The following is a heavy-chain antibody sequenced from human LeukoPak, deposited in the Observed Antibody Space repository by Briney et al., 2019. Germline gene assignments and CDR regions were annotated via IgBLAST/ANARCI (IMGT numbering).Heavy chain of an antibody. V-gene: IGHV3-48*01. D-gene: IGHD6-6*01. CDR2: ISSSSSTI. CDR3: ARRGISAPFDY. J-gene: IGHJ4*02. Sequence: PGGSLRLSCAASGFTFSSCNMNWVRQAPGKGLEWVSYISSSSSTIYYADSVKGRFTISRDNAKNSLYLQVNSLRAEDTAVYYCARRGISAPFDYWGQGTLVTVSS. CDR1: GFTFSSCN.